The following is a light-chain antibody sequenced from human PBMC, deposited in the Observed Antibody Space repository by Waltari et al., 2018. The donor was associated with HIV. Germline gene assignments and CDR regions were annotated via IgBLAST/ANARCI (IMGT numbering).Light chain of an antibody. J-gene: IGLJ1*01. V-gene: IGLV3-21*04. Sequence: SYVLTQPPSVSVAPGTTARITCGGNNIGSKSVHWYQQKPGQAPVLVIYNESDRPSGIPERFSGSNSGNTATLTISRVEAGDEADYYCQVWDSSSDHPGVFGTGTKVTVL. CDR1: NIGSKS. CDR2: NES. CDR3: QVWDSSSDHPGV.